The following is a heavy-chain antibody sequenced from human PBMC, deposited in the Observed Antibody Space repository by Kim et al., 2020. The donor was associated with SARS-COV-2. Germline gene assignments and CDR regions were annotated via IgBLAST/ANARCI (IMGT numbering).Heavy chain of an antibody. V-gene: IGHV4-39*01. CDR3: ARPNWGYYFDY. CDR2: T. D-gene: IGHD7-27*01. J-gene: IGHJ4*02. Sequence: TYYNPALKSRVTISVDTSKNQFSLKLSSVTAADTAVYYCARPNWGYYFDYWGQGTLVTVSS.